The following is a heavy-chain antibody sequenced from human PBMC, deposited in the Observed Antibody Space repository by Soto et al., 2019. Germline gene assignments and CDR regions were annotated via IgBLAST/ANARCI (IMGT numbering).Heavy chain of an antibody. CDR3: AREVYDFLSGYYMYYYGMDV. CDR2: INSDGSST. Sequence: EVQLVESGGGLVQPGGSLRLSCAASGVTFSSYWMHWVRQAPGKGLVWVSRINSDGSSTSYADSVKGRFTISRDNAKNTLYLQMNSLRAEDTAVYYCAREVYDFLSGYYMYYYGMDVWGQGTTVTVSS. V-gene: IGHV3-74*01. J-gene: IGHJ6*02. CDR1: GVTFSSYW. D-gene: IGHD3-3*01.